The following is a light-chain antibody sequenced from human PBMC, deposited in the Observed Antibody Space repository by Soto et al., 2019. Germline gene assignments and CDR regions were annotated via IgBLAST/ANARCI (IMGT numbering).Light chain of an antibody. CDR2: HTS. CDR3: QQYHTYSRT. CDR1: QSINGW. V-gene: IGKV1-5*03. J-gene: IGKJ1*01. Sequence: DIQMTQSPSTLSASVGDRVTLTCRASQSINGWLAWFQQKLGKAPKLIISHTSFLESGFSSRFSGSGSRTEFTLTISSLQTADFATYYCQQYHTYSRTFGQGTKVDIK.